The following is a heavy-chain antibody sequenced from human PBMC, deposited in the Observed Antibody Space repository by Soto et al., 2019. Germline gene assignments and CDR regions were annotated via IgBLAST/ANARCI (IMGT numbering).Heavy chain of an antibody. J-gene: IGHJ6*02. CDR1: GYTFTNYD. Sequence: QVHLVQSGAEVKKPGASVKVSCKASGYTFTNYDINWVRQAPGQGLEWMGWISTYTGNTNYAQKLQGRVTMTTDTSTSTAYRELRSLRSDDTAVYYCARGYDYGSGRPTPGGMDVWGQGTTVTVSS. CDR2: ISTYTGNT. D-gene: IGHD3-10*01. V-gene: IGHV1-18*01. CDR3: ARGYDYGSGRPTPGGMDV.